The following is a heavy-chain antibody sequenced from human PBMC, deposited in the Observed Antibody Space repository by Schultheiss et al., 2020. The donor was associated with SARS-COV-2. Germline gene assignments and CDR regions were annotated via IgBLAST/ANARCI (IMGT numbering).Heavy chain of an antibody. D-gene: IGHD3-22*01. CDR1: GGSISSSSYY. Sequence: SETLSLTCTVSGGSISSSSYYWGWIRQPPGKGLEWIGSIYHSGSTYYNPSLKSRVTISVDTSKNQFSLKLSSVTAADTAVYYCARVGSYYYDSSGDEYFQHWGQGTLVTVSS. CDR2: IYHSGST. J-gene: IGHJ1*01. CDR3: ARVGSYYYDSSGDEYFQH. V-gene: IGHV4-39*01.